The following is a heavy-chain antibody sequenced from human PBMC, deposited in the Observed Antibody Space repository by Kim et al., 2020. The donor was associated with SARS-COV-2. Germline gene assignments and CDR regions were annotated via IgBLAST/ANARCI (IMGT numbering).Heavy chain of an antibody. V-gene: IGHV3-13*01. J-gene: IGHJ6*02. D-gene: IGHD6-19*01. Sequence: PGSVKGRFTIARENAKNSLYLQMNSRRAGDTAVYYCARGKGWLRYYGMDVWGQGTTVTVSS. CDR3: ARGKGWLRYYGMDV.